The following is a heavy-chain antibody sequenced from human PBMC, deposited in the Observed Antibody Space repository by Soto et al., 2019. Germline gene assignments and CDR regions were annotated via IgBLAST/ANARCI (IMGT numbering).Heavy chain of an antibody. CDR3: ARCYSGVVIWFDP. J-gene: IGHJ5*02. CDR1: GYSFNSYW. Sequence: GESLKISWKGSGYSFNSYWIGWVRQMPGKGLEWMGIIYPGDSDTRYSPSFQGQVTISADKSISTAYLQWSSLKASDTAMYYCARCYSGVVIWFDPRGQGTLVTVSS. D-gene: IGHD3-3*01. CDR2: IYPGDSDT. V-gene: IGHV5-51*01.